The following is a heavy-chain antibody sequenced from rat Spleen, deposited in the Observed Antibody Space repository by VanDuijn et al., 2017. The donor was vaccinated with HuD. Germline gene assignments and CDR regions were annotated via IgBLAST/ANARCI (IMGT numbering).Heavy chain of an antibody. J-gene: IGHJ2*01. CDR1: GFNFNDYW. CDR2: INKDSRTI. V-gene: IGHV4-2*01. Sequence: EVKLVESGGGLVQPGRSLKLSCAASGFNFNDYWMGWVRQAPGKGLEWIGEINKDSRTIKYSPSLKDISTISRDNAQSTLFLEVSRLGSEDTAIYYCARQGIGTSYGVLDAWGQGVMVTVSS. D-gene: IGHD1-9*01. CDR3: ARQGIGTSYGVLDA.